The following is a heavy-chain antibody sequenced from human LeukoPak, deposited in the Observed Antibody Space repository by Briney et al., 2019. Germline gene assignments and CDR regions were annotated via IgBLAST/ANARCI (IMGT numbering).Heavy chain of an antibody. CDR3: ASHGTSDGFDI. CDR1: RFTFSTYW. Sequence: PGGSLRLSCAASRFTFSTYWMTWVRQTPGKGLEWVANIKQDGSEKFYVESVKGRFTISRDNAKNSVFLQMNSLRAEDTAVYYCASHGTSDGFDIWGQGTMVTVSS. V-gene: IGHV3-7*05. J-gene: IGHJ3*02. CDR2: IKQDGSEK. D-gene: IGHD1-1*01.